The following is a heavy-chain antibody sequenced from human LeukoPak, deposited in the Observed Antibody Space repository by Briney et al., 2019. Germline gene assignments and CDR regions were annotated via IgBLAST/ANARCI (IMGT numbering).Heavy chain of an antibody. CDR2: IFYTGNT. J-gene: IGHJ4*02. CDR3: ERHGGNSVYDPFEH. CDR1: GGSISSHY. V-gene: IGHV4-59*08. D-gene: IGHD5/OR15-5a*01. Sequence: PSETLSLTCTVSGGSISSHYWSWIRQSPGKGLEWIGCIFYTGNTNYNPSLKSRVTISVDTSKKQFSLRLSSVTAADTAVYYCERHGGNSVYDPFEHWGQGTLVAVSS.